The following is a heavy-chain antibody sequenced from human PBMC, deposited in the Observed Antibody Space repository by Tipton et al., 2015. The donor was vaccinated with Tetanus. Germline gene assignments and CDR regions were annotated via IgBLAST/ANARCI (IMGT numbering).Heavy chain of an antibody. CDR2: IYSDGST. J-gene: IGHJ4*02. CDR3: ARAPSGYSSGWLTAQTFGY. CDR1: GFTVSSNY. V-gene: IGHV3-53*01. Sequence: SLRLSCAASGFTVSSNYMSWVRQAPGKGLEWVSVIYSDGSTYYADSVKGRFTISRDNSKNTLYLQMNSLRAEDTAVYYCARAPSGYSSGWLTAQTFGYWGQGTLVTVSS. D-gene: IGHD6-19*01.